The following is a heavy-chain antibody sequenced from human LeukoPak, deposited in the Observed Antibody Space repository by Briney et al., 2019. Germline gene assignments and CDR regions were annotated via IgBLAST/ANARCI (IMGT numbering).Heavy chain of an antibody. CDR2: ISAYNGNT. CDR3: ARSFRSSSTYYYGMDV. J-gene: IGHJ6*02. Sequence: GASVKVSCKASGYTFTSYGISWVRQAPGQGLEWMGWISAYNGNTNYAQKLQGRVTMTTDTSTSTAYMELRSLRSDDTAVYYCARSFRSSSTYYYGMDVWGQGTTVTVSS. V-gene: IGHV1-18*01. D-gene: IGHD6-6*01. CDR1: GYTFTSYG.